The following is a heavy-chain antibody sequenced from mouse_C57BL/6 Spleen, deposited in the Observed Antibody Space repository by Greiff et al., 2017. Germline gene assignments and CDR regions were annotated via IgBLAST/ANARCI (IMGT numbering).Heavy chain of an antibody. Sequence: QVQLQQSGAELVKPGASVKISCKASGYAFSSYWMNWVKQRPGKGLAWIGQIYPGDGDTNYNGKFKGKATLTADKSSSTAYMQLSSLTSEDSAVYFCARYSHYYAMDYWGQGTSVTVAS. CDR1: GYAFSSYW. V-gene: IGHV1-80*01. CDR3: ARYSHYYAMDY. CDR2: IYPGDGDT. J-gene: IGHJ4*01. D-gene: IGHD2-12*01.